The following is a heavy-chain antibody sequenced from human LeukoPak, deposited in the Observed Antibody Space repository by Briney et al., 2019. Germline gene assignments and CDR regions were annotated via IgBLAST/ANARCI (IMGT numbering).Heavy chain of an antibody. CDR1: GGSISSYY. V-gene: IGHV4-4*07. Sequence: SGTLSLTCTVSGGSISSYYWSWIRQPAGKGLEWIGRIYTSGSTNYNPSLKSRVTMSVDTSKNQFSLKLSSVTAADTAVYYCARGVRGGDILTGYQYYFDYWGQGTLVTVSS. CDR3: ARGVRGGDILTGYQYYFDY. CDR2: IYTSGST. J-gene: IGHJ4*02. D-gene: IGHD3-9*01.